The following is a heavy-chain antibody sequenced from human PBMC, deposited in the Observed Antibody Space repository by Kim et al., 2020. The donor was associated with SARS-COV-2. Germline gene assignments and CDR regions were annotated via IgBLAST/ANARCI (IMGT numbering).Heavy chain of an antibody. CDR1: GFTFTGYA. Sequence: GGSLRLSCTTSGFTFTGYAMSWVRQAPGKGLEWVSSIDGSDGTTYYGDSVKGRFTISRDNSKKNLYLQMNSLRDDDRGVNYCMKGEWGWIWDHRGQGT. V-gene: IGHV3-23*01. J-gene: IGHJ4*02. D-gene: IGHD2-2*03. CDR2: IDGSDGTT. CDR3: MKGEWGWIWDH.